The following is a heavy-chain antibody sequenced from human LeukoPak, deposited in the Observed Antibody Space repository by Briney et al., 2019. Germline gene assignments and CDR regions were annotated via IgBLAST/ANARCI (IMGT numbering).Heavy chain of an antibody. Sequence: ASVKVSCKASGYIFTSEGMSCVRQAPGQGLEWMGWISAYNGNTNYAPNLQGRVTMTTDTSTGTAYMELRSLRPDDTAVYYCARTYYYGSGSYYYVGDEAFDIWREGTMVTVSS. CDR3: ARTYYYGSGSYYYVGDEAFDI. CDR2: ISAYNGNT. J-gene: IGHJ3*02. CDR1: GYIFTSEG. D-gene: IGHD3-10*01. V-gene: IGHV1-18*01.